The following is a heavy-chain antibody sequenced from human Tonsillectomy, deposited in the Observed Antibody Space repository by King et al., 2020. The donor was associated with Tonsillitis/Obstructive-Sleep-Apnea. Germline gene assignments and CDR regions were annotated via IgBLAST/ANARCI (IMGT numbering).Heavy chain of an antibody. CDR3: VVGFLEWLPLVNSMDV. Sequence: VKLVESGGGVVQPGRSLRLSCAASGFTFSTYGMHWVRQAPGKGLEWVAVITYDGSHKYYADSVKGRFTISRDNSKNTLYLQMNSLRAEDTAVYYCVVGFLEWLPLVNSMDVWGQGTTVTVSS. D-gene: IGHD3-3*01. J-gene: IGHJ6*02. CDR1: GFTFSTYG. V-gene: IGHV3-30*03. CDR2: ITYDGSHK.